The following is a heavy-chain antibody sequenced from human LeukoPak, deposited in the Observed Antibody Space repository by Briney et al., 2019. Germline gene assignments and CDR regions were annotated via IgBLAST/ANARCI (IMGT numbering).Heavy chain of an antibody. Sequence: GESLKISCQSSGYSFTSYWIAWVRQMPGKGLEWMGIIYPGDSDTRYSPSFQGQVTISDDKSITTAYLQWSSLKPTDTAMYYCARRRDYYMDVWGKGTTVTVSS. CDR2: IYPGDSDT. J-gene: IGHJ6*03. V-gene: IGHV5-51*01. CDR3: ARRRDYYMDV. CDR1: GYSFTSYW.